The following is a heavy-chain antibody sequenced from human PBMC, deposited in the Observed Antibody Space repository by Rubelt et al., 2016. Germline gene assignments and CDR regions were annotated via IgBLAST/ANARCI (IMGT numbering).Heavy chain of an antibody. V-gene: IGHV4-34*01. J-gene: IGHJ4*02. CDR3: ARGLDNYGY. Sequence: QLQLQESGPGLVKPSETLSLTCAVYGGSFSGYYWSWIRQPPGKGLEWIGEINHSGSTNYNPSLKSRVTISVDTSKNQFSLKLSSWTAADTAVYYCARGLDNYGYWGQGTLVTVSS. CDR1: GGSFSGYY. CDR2: INHSGST. D-gene: IGHD3-16*01.